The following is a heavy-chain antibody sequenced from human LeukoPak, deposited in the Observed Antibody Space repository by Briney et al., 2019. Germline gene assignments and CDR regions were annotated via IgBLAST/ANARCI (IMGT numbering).Heavy chain of an antibody. CDR3: AKSYPTVGRVFDY. Sequence: GGSLRLSCAASGFTFSSYGMHWVRQAPGKGLEWVAVISYDGSNKYYADSVKGRFTISRDNSKNTLYLQMDSLRAEDTAVYYCAKSYPTVGRVFDYWGQGTLVTVSS. D-gene: IGHD1-26*01. V-gene: IGHV3-30*18. J-gene: IGHJ4*02. CDR2: ISYDGSNK. CDR1: GFTFSSYG.